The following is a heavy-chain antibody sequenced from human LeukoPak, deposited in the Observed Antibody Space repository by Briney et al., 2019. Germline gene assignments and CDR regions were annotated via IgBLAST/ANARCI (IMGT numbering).Heavy chain of an antibody. V-gene: IGHV1-3*01. D-gene: IGHD6-13*01. Sequence: GASVKVSCKASGCTFTSYAMHWVRQAPGQRLEWMGGSNAGNGNTKYSQKFQGGVTITRDTSASPAYMELGSLRSEYTAVYDCASTHYSSGWYNYWGQGTLVTVSS. J-gene: IGHJ4*02. CDR2: SNAGNGNT. CDR1: GCTFTSYA. CDR3: ASTHYSSGWYNY.